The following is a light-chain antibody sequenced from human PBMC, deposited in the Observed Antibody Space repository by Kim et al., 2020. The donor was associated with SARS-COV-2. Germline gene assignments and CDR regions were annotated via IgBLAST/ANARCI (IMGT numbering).Light chain of an antibody. J-gene: IGKJ4*01. CDR3: QQYGSSPLLT. V-gene: IGKV3-20*01. CDR1: QSVSSSY. Sequence: PGERATISCRASQSVSSSYLAWYQQKPGQAPRLLIYGASSRATGIPDRFSGSGSGTDFTLTISRLEPEDFAVYYCQQYGSSPLLTFGGGTKVDIK. CDR2: GAS.